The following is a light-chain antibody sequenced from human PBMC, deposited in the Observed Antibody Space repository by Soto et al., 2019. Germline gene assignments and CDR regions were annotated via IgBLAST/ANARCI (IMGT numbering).Light chain of an antibody. CDR1: QSVSSGF. J-gene: IGKJ3*01. CDR3: QQYGSSPFT. CDR2: GAS. Sequence: EIVLTQSPGTLSLSPGERATLSCRASQSVSSGFLAWYQQKPGQTPRLLIYGASTRATGIPDRFSGSGSGTDFTLTISSLEPEDFAVYYWQQYGSSPFTFGPGTKVDIK. V-gene: IGKV3-20*01.